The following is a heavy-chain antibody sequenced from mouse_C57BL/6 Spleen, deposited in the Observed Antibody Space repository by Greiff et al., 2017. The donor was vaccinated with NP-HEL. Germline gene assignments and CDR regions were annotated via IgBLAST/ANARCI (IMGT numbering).Heavy chain of an antibody. V-gene: IGHV1-80*01. Sequence: QVHVKQSGAELVKPGASVKISCKASGYAFSSYWMNWVKQRPGKGLEWIGQIYPGDGDTNYNGKFKGKATLTADKSSSTAYMQLSSLTSEDSAVYFCARSASNLEYYYAMDYWGQGTSVTVSS. D-gene: IGHD2-5*01. J-gene: IGHJ4*01. CDR2: IYPGDGDT. CDR3: ARSASNLEYYYAMDY. CDR1: GYAFSSYW.